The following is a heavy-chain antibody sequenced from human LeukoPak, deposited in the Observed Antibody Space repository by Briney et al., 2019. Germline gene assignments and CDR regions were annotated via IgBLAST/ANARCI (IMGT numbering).Heavy chain of an antibody. CDR2: INHSGST. Sequence: SETLSLTCAVYGGSFSGYYRSWIRQPPGKGLEWIGEINHSGSTNYNPSLKSRVTISVDTSKNQFSLKLSSVTAADTAVYYCAREDYYDSSGYYFDCWGQGTLVTVSS. CDR3: AREDYYDSSGYYFDC. CDR1: GGSFSGYY. J-gene: IGHJ4*02. D-gene: IGHD3-22*01. V-gene: IGHV4-34*01.